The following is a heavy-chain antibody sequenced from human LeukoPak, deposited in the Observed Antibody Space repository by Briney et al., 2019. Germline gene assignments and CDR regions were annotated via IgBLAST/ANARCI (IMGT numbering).Heavy chain of an antibody. CDR2: ISGSGGST. J-gene: IGHJ4*02. V-gene: IGHV3-23*01. CDR1: GFTFSSYA. Sequence: GGSLRLSCAASGFTFSSYAMSWVRQAPGKGLEWVSAISGSGGSTYYADSVKGRFTISRDNSKNTLYLQMNSLRAEDTAVYYCATSTRKPARYGSGMYYFDYWGQGTLVTVSS. D-gene: IGHD3-10*01. CDR3: ATSTRKPARYGSGMYYFDY.